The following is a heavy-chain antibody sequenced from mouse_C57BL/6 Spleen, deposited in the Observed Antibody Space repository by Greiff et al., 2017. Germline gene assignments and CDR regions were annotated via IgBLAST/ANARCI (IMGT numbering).Heavy chain of an antibody. J-gene: IGHJ2*01. Sequence: VQLQQSGAELVKPGASVKLSCKASGYTFTEYTIHWVKQRSGQGLEWIGWFYPGSGSIKYNEKFKDKATSTADKSSSTVYMELSRLTSEDSAVYFCARHETSYYYGSSYFDYWGQGTTLTVSS. CDR1: GYTFTEYT. CDR2: FYPGSGSI. CDR3: ARHETSYYYGSSYFDY. V-gene: IGHV1-62-2*01. D-gene: IGHD1-1*01.